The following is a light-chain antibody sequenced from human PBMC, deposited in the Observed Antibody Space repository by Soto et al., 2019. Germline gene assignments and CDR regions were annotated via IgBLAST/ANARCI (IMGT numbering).Light chain of an antibody. CDR1: QSVSSSY. J-gene: IGKJ5*01. CDR3: QQYGGTPPIT. V-gene: IGKV3-20*01. CDR2: GAS. Sequence: EIVLTQSPGTLSLSPWERGTLSCRASQSVSSSYLAWYQQKPGQAPRLLIYGASSRATGIPDRFSGSGSGTDFTLTISRLEPEDFAVYYCQQYGGTPPITFGQGTRLEIK.